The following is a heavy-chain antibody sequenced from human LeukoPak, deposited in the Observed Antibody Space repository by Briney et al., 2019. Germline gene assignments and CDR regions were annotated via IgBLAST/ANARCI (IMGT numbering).Heavy chain of an antibody. V-gene: IGHV1-18*01. CDR2: ISAYNGNT. CDR1: GYTFTSYG. J-gene: IGHJ4*02. D-gene: IGHD3-3*01. Sequence: ASVKVSCKASGYTFTSYGISWVRQAPGQGLEWMGWISAYNGNTNYAQKLQGRVTMTTDTSTSTAYMELRSLRSDDTAVYYCARTKEPNYDLWSGYYPAADYWGQGTLVTVSS. CDR3: ARTKEPNYDLWSGYYPAADY.